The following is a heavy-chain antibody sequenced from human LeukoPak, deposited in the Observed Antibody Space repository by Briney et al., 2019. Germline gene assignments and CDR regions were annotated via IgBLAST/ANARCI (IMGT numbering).Heavy chain of an antibody. V-gene: IGHV4-59*08. J-gene: IGHJ4*02. CDR2: ISDIGSI. CDR1: GGSISSYY. Sequence: SETLSLTCTVSGGSISSYYWSWIRQPPGRGLEWIAYISDIGSINYNPSLKSRVTISLDTSKNQFSLKLSSVTAADTAVYYCAGHHPRNTVDFWGQGTLVTVSS. D-gene: IGHD2/OR15-2a*01. CDR3: AGHHPRNTVDF.